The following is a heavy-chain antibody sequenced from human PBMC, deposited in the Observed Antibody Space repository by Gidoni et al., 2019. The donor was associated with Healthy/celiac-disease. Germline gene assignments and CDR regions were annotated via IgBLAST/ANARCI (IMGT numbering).Heavy chain of an antibody. D-gene: IGHD4-17*01. CDR1: GFTFGDYA. Sequence: EVQLVESGGGLVQPGRSLRLFCTASGFTFGDYAMSWFRQAPGKGLEWVGFIRSKAYGGTTEYAASVKGRFTISRDDSKSIAYLQMNSLKTEDTAVYYCTRGGDYRYYYGMDVWGQGTTVTVSS. CDR2: IRSKAYGGTT. J-gene: IGHJ6*02. V-gene: IGHV3-49*03. CDR3: TRGGDYRYYYGMDV.